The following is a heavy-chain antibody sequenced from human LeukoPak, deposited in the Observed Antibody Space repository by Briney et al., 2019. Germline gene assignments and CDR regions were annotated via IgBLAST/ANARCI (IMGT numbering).Heavy chain of an antibody. V-gene: IGHV1-69*13. CDR2: IIPIFGTA. CDR1: GYTFTSYG. Sequence: GASVKVSCKASGYTFTSYGIGWVRQAPGQGLEWMGGIIPIFGTANYAQKFQGRVTITADESTSTAYMELSSLRSEDTAVYYCARYGSGRGQPFDYWGQGTLVTVSS. J-gene: IGHJ4*02. D-gene: IGHD3-10*01. CDR3: ARYGSGRGQPFDY.